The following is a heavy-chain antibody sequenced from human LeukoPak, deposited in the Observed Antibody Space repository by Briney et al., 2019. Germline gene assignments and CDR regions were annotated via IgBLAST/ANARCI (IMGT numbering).Heavy chain of an antibody. V-gene: IGHV1-69*05. J-gene: IGHJ4*02. CDR3: ARAGIYGGLFDY. CDR1: GGTFSSYA. CDR2: IIPIFGTA. Sequence: ASVKVSCKASGGTFSSYAISWVRQAPGQGLEWMGGIIPIFGTANYAQKFQGRVTMTRDTSTSTVYMELSSLRSEDTAVYYCARAGIYGGLFDYWGQGTLVTVSS. D-gene: IGHD4-23*01.